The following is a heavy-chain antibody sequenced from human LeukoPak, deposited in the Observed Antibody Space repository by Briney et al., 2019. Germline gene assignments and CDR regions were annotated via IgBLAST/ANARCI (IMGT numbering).Heavy chain of an antibody. J-gene: IGHJ4*02. Sequence: SETLSLTCTVSGGSISSSSYYWGWIRQPPGKGLEWIGSIYYSGSTYYNPSLKSRVTISVDTSKNQFSLKLSSVTAADTAVYYCARDHLYGDYGVYFDYWGQGTLVTVSS. CDR3: ARDHLYGDYGVYFDY. CDR2: IYYSGST. CDR1: GGSISSSSYY. D-gene: IGHD4-17*01. V-gene: IGHV4-39*07.